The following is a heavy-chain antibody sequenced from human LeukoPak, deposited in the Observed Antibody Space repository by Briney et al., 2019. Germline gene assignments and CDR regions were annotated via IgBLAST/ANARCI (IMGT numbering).Heavy chain of an antibody. CDR3: ARLTGRDSSDWPYFHY. CDR1: GGSIRSSSYH. Sequence: SETLSLTCTVSGGSIRSSSYHWGWVRQPPGKGLEWIGNIHYSGSTSYNPSLKGRVTISVDTSKNQFSLKLSSVSAADTAVFYCARLTGRDSSDWPYFHYWGQGALSPSPQ. D-gene: IGHD6-25*01. J-gene: IGHJ4*01. V-gene: IGHV4-39*01. CDR2: IHYSGST.